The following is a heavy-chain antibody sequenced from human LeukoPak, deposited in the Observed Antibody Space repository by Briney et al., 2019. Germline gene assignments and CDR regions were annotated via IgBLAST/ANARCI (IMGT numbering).Heavy chain of an antibody. CDR2: IYYSGST. V-gene: IGHV4-31*03. Sequence: SETLSLTCTVSGGSISSGGYYWSWIRQHPGKGLEWIGYIYYSGSTYYNPSLKSRVTISVDTSKNQFSLKLSSVTAADTAVYYCARVLDRPGAFDIWGQGTMVTVSS. D-gene: IGHD2/OR15-2a*01. J-gene: IGHJ3*02. CDR1: GGSISSGGYY. CDR3: ARVLDRPGAFDI.